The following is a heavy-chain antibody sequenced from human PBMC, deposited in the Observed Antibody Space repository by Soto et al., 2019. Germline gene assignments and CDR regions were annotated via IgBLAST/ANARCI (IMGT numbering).Heavy chain of an antibody. V-gene: IGHV4-39*01. CDR3: ASAIARGYFSGGNCFNWFDP. CDR1: GGSIGSSTYY. Sequence: SETLSLTCTVSGGSIGSSTYYWGLIRQPPGKGLEWIGSIYYSGSTYYNPSLKSRVTISVDTSKNQFSLKLSSVTAADTAVYYCASAIARGYFSGGNCFNWFDPWGQGALVTVSS. CDR2: IYYSGST. J-gene: IGHJ5*02. D-gene: IGHD2-15*01.